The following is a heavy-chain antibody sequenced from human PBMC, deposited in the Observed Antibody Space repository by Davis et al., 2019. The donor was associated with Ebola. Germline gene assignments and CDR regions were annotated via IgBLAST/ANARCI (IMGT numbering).Heavy chain of an antibody. CDR2: IYYSGST. Sequence: MPGGSLRLSCTVSGGSISSYYWSWIRQPPGKGLEWIGYIYYSGSTNYNPSLKSRVTITVDTSKNQFSLKRSSVTAADTAVYYCARQVVAGHNWFDPWGQGTLVTVSS. CDR1: GGSISSYY. D-gene: IGHD6-19*01. V-gene: IGHV4-59*08. J-gene: IGHJ5*02. CDR3: ARQVVAGHNWFDP.